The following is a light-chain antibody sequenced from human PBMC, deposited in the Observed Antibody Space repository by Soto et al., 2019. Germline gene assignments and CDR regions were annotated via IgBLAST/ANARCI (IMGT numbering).Light chain of an antibody. Sequence: EIVLTQSPGTLYLSPGERATLSCRASQSVRRNYLAWYQQKPGQPPRILIYDIFTRATGIADRFSGSVSGADFTLTISRLEPEDFAVFYCQQYGDSPFTFGPGTKVHIK. CDR3: QQYGDSPFT. V-gene: IGKV3-20*01. CDR2: DIF. J-gene: IGKJ3*01. CDR1: QSVRRNY.